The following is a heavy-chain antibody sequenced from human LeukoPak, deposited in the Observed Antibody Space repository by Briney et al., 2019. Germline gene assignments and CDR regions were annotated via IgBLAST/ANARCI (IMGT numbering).Heavy chain of an antibody. CDR2: ISSSSSYI. Sequence: GGSLRLSCAASGFTFSSYSMNWVRQAPGNGLEWVSSISSSSSYIYYADSVKGRFTISRDNAKNSLYLQMNSLRAEDTAVYYCARDGAAAGNRLFDYWGQGTLVTVSS. CDR3: ARDGAAAGNRLFDY. D-gene: IGHD6-13*01. CDR1: GFTFSSYS. J-gene: IGHJ4*02. V-gene: IGHV3-21*01.